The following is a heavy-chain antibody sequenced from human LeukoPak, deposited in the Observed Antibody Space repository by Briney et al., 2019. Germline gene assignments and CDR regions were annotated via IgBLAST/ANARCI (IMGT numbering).Heavy chain of an antibody. D-gene: IGHD3-10*01. CDR1: GGSISSYY. V-gene: IGHV4-4*07. Sequence: SETLSLTCTASGGSISSYYWSWIRQPAGKGLEWIGRIYTSGSTNYNPSLKSRVTMSVDTSKNQFSLKLSSVTAADTAVYYCVYYYGSGSVEYWGQGTLVTVSS. CDR2: IYTSGST. J-gene: IGHJ4*02. CDR3: VYYYGSGSVEY.